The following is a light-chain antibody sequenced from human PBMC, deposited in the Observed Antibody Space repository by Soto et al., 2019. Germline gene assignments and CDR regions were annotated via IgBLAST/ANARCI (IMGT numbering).Light chain of an antibody. J-gene: IGKJ2*01. CDR2: GAS. V-gene: IGKV3-15*01. Sequence: EIVMTQSPATLSVSPGERATLSCRASQSVSSNLAWYQQKPGQAPRLLIYGASTRATGIPARFSGSGSGTEFTPTISSLPSEDFAVYYCQQYNNWPLYTFGQGTKLEI. CDR1: QSVSSN. CDR3: QQYNNWPLYT.